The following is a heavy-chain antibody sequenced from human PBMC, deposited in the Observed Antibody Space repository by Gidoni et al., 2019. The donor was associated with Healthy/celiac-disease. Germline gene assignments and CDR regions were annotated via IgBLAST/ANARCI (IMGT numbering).Heavy chain of an antibody. CDR2: IYYSGST. CDR1: GGSISSSSYY. J-gene: IGHJ6*02. Sequence: QLQLQESGPGLVKPSETLSLTCTVSGGSISSSSYYWGWIRQPPGKGLEWIGSIYYSGSTYYNPSLKSRVTISVDTSKNQFSLKLSSVTAADTAVYYCARVASIAVAGYYYYGMDVWGQGTTVTVSS. CDR3: ARVASIAVAGYYYYGMDV. D-gene: IGHD6-19*01. V-gene: IGHV4-39*07.